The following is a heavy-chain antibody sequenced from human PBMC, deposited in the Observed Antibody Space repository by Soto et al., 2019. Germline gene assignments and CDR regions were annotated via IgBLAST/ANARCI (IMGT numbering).Heavy chain of an antibody. CDR3: ASLSAPIDY. J-gene: IGHJ4*01. D-gene: IGHD3-3*01. CDR2: IDPLGDIT. V-gene: IGHV3-74*01. Sequence: PGGSLRLSCLASEFTFSSYWMHWVRQAPGKGLEWVSHIDPLGDITSYADSVRGRFTISRDKNTLFLQMGGLRAEDTAVYYCASLSAPIDYWCQGTLVTVSS. CDR1: EFTFSSYW.